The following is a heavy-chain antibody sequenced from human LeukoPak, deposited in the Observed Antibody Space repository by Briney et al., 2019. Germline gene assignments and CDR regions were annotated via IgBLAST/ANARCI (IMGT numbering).Heavy chain of an antibody. CDR3: AKADLWFGELFDY. D-gene: IGHD3-10*01. CDR1: GFTFSSYA. CDR2: ISGSGGST. V-gene: IGHV3-23*01. Sequence: GGSLRLSCAASGFTFSSYAMSWVRQAPGKGLEWVSAISGSGGSTYYADSVKGRFTISRDNSKNTLYLQMNSLRAEDTAVYYRAKADLWFGELFDYWGQGTLVTVSS. J-gene: IGHJ4*02.